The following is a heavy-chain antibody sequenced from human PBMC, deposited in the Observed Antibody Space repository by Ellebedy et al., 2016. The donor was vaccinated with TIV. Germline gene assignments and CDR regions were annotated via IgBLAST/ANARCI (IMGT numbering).Heavy chain of an antibody. Sequence: PGGSLRLSCAPSGFTFSSYWMHWVRQAPGKGLEWVSRINPDGSYTSYADSVKGRFTISRANAKNTVYLQMNSLGAEDTAVYYCVHWNGGEWGQGTPVTVSS. CDR2: INPDGSYT. J-gene: IGHJ4*02. CDR3: VHWNGGE. D-gene: IGHD1-1*01. CDR1: GFTFSSYW. V-gene: IGHV3-74*01.